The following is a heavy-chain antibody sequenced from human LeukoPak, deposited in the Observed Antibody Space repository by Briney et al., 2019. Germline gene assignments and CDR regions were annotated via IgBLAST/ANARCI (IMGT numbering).Heavy chain of an antibody. CDR1: GFTFSNYA. J-gene: IGHJ4*02. CDR3: ARARRDRSGGTCFSYYFDN. CDR2: ISSIEGRI. V-gene: IGHV3-64*01. Sequence: GGSLRLSCAASGFTFSNYAIHWVRQAPGKGLECVSAISSIEGRIYYANSVKGRFTISRDNSKNMVFLQVGSLRAEDMAVYYCARARRDRSGGTCFSYYFDNWGQGTLVTVSS. D-gene: IGHD2-15*01.